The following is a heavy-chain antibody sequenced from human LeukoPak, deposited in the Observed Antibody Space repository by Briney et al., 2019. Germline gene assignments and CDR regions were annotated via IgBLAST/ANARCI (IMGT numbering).Heavy chain of an antibody. J-gene: IGHJ6*03. Sequence: SETLSLTCTVSGGSISSYYWSWIRQPPGKGLEWIGYIYYSGSTNYNPSLKSRVTISVDTSKNQFSLKLSSVTAADTAVYYCASQGYSYGSYYYYYYMDVWGKGTTVTVSS. V-gene: IGHV4-59*01. CDR3: ASQGYSYGSYYYYYYMDV. CDR1: GGSISSYY. CDR2: IYYSGST. D-gene: IGHD5-18*01.